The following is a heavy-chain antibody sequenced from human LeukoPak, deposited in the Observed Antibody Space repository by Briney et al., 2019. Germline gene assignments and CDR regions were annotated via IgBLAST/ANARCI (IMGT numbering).Heavy chain of an antibody. D-gene: IGHD2-2*01. J-gene: IGHJ4*02. V-gene: IGHV1-69*13. CDR2: IIPIFGTA. CDR1: GGTFSSYA. CDR3: ARDLGQLLLDY. Sequence: ASVKVSCKASGGTFSSYAISWVRQAPGQGLEWMGGIIPIFGTANYAQKFQGRVTITADESTSTAYMELSSPRSEDTAVYYCARDLGQLLLDYWGQGTLATVSS.